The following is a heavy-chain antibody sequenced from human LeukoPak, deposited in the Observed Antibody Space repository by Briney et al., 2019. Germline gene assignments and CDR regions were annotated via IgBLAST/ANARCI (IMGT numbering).Heavy chain of an antibody. Sequence: ASVKVSCKASGGTFSSYAISWVRQAPGQGLEWMGGIIPIFGTANYAQKFQGRVTITTDESTSTAYMELSSLRSEDTAVYYCASGGRFLEWLFDYWGQGTLVTVSS. V-gene: IGHV1-69*05. CDR3: ASGGRFLEWLFDY. CDR2: IIPIFGTA. CDR1: GGTFSSYA. J-gene: IGHJ4*02. D-gene: IGHD3-3*01.